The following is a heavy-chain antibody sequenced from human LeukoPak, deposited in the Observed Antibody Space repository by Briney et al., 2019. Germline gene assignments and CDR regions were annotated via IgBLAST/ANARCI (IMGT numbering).Heavy chain of an antibody. J-gene: IGHJ4*02. CDR3: AKIKDIVVVPAPYDY. D-gene: IGHD2-2*01. Sequence: GGSLRLSCAASGFTFSSYAMSWVRQAPRKGLEWVSAISGSGGSTYYADSVKGRFTISRDNSKNTLYLQMNSLRAEDTAVYYCAKIKDIVVVPAPYDYWGQGTLVTVSS. V-gene: IGHV3-23*01. CDR1: GFTFSSYA. CDR2: ISGSGGST.